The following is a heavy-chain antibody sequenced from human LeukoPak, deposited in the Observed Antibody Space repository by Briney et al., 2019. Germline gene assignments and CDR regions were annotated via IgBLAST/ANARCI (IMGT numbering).Heavy chain of an antibody. D-gene: IGHD1-26*01. Sequence: GGSLRLSCAASGFTFSSYEMNWVRQAPGKGLEWVSYISSSGSTIYYADSVKGGFTISRDNAKNSLYLQMNSLRAEDTAVYYCARVGARSFDYWGQGTLVTVSS. J-gene: IGHJ4*02. CDR3: ARVGARSFDY. CDR2: ISSSGSTI. V-gene: IGHV3-48*03. CDR1: GFTFSSYE.